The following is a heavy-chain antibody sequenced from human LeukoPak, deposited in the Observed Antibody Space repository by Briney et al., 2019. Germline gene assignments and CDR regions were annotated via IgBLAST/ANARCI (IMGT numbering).Heavy chain of an antibody. CDR2: INHSGST. Sequence: PSETLSLTCAVYGGSFSGYYWSWIRQPPGRGLEWIGEINHSGSTNYNPSLKSRVTISVDTSKNQFSLKLRSVTAADRAVYYCARARYDFLSGTAGAYYMDVWGKGATVTVSS. D-gene: IGHD3-3*01. J-gene: IGHJ6*03. CDR3: ARARYDFLSGTAGAYYMDV. CDR1: GGSFSGYY. V-gene: IGHV4-34*01.